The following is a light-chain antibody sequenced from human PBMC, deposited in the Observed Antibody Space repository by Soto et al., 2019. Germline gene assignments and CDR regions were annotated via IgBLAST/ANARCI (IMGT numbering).Light chain of an antibody. CDR1: RSNIGAGYD. J-gene: IGLJ2*01. CDR3: QSYDSSLSGSTV. Sequence: QSVLTQPPSVSGAPGQRVTISCTGSRSNIGAGYDVHWYQQLPGTAPKLLIYGNSNRPSGVPDRFSGSKSGTSASLAITGRQAEDEADYYCQSYDSSLSGSTVFGGGTKLTVL. V-gene: IGLV1-40*01. CDR2: GNS.